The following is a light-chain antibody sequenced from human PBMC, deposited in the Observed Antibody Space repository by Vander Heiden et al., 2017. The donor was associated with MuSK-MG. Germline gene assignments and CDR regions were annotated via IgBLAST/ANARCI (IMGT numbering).Light chain of an antibody. J-gene: IGLJ1*01. Sequence: QSVLTQPPSASGAPGQRVTISCSGSSSNIGSKYVFWYQQLPVTAPKLLMYANNQRPSGVPARFSGSKSGTSASLAISGLRSEDEADYYCASWDDSLNGYVFGTGTTVTVL. V-gene: IGLV1-47*01. CDR1: SSNIGSKY. CDR3: ASWDDSLNGYV. CDR2: ANN.